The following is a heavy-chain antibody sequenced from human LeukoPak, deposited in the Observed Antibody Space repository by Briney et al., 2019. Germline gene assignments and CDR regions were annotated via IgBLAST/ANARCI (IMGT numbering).Heavy chain of an antibody. D-gene: IGHD3-10*01. J-gene: IGHJ3*02. CDR3: AKSLWFGELLGSGGAFDI. CDR2: INSDGSST. V-gene: IGHV3-74*01. Sequence: GGSLRLSCAASGFTFSSYWMHWVRQAPGKGLVWVSRINSDGSSTSYADSVKGRFTISRDNAKNSLYLQMNSLRAEDTAVYYCAKSLWFGELLGSGGAFDIWGQGTMVTVSS. CDR1: GFTFSSYW.